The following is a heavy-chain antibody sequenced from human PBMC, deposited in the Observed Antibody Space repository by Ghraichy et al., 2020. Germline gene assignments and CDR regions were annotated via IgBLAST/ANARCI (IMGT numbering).Heavy chain of an antibody. Sequence: ASVKVSCKASGYTFTSYDINWVRQATGQGLEWMGWMNPNSGNTGYAQKFQGRVIMTRNTSLSTAYMELTSLRSEDTAVYYCASYSSSRVSDHWGQGTPVTVSS. D-gene: IGHD6-6*01. CDR2: MNPNSGNT. V-gene: IGHV1-8*01. J-gene: IGHJ4*02. CDR3: ASYSSSRVSDH. CDR1: GYTFTSYD.